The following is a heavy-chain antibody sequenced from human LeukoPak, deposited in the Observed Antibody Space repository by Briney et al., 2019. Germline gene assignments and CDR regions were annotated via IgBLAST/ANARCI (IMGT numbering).Heavy chain of an antibody. CDR3: ARDYYGSGSYYNVVSYGMDV. CDR2: IYHSGST. D-gene: IGHD3-10*01. J-gene: IGHJ6*02. CDR1: GGSISSGGYS. V-gene: IGHV4-30-2*01. Sequence: SQTLSLTCAVSGGSISSGGYSWSWIRQPPGKGLEWIGCIYHSGSTYYNPSLKSRVTISVDRSKNQFSLKLSSVTAADTAVYYCARDYYGSGSYYNVVSYGMDVWGQGTTVTVSS.